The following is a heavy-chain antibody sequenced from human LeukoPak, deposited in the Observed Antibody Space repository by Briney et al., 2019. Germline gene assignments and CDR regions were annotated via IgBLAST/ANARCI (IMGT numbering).Heavy chain of an antibody. J-gene: IGHJ4*02. Sequence: PSQTLSLTCAISGDSVSRNSAAWNWIRQSPSRGLEWLGRTYYRSKWYNDYAVSVKSRITINPDTSKNQFSLQLNSVTPEDTAVYYCARETEYYYDSSGYWSWGQGTLVTVSS. CDR3: ARETEYYYDSSGYWS. V-gene: IGHV6-1*01. CDR2: TYYRSKWYN. D-gene: IGHD3-22*01. CDR1: GDSVSRNSAA.